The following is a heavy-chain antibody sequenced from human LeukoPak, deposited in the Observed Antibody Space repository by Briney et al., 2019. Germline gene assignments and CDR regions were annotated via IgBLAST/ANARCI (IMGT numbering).Heavy chain of an antibody. CDR3: ARGIAVAAPGPAFDI. CDR2: IWYDGSNK. CDR1: GFTFSSYG. Sequence: GGSLRLSCAASGFTFSSYGMHWVRQAPGKGLEWVADIWYDGSNKYYADSVKGRFTISRDNSKNTLYLQMNSLRAEDTAVYYCARGIAVAAPGPAFDIWGQGTMVTVSS. D-gene: IGHD6-19*01. V-gene: IGHV3-33*01. J-gene: IGHJ3*02.